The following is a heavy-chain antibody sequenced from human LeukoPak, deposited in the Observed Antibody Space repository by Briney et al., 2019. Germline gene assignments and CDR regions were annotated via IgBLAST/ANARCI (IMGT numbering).Heavy chain of an antibody. CDR1: GFTFSGYS. D-gene: IGHD3-22*01. Sequence: PGGSLRLSCEAFGFTFSGYSMNWVRQAPGKGLEWVSTISSNSRYIYYADSVKGRFTVSRDNAKNSLYLQMNSLRAEDTAVYYCARAPPFGGNYYLAFDYWGQGTLVTVSS. J-gene: IGHJ4*02. V-gene: IGHV3-21*01. CDR2: ISSNSRYI. CDR3: ARAPPFGGNYYLAFDY.